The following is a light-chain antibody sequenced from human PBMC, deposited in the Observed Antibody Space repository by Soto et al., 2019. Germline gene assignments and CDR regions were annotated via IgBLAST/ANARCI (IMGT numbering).Light chain of an antibody. V-gene: IGKV3-20*01. J-gene: IGKJ1*01. CDR3: QQYGSSGT. Sequence: EIVLTQSPGTLSLSPGERATLSCRPSQSVNSAYLAWYQQQPGQAPRLLIYGASNRATGIPDRFSGSGSGTDFTLTIRRLEPEDFAVYYCQQYGSSGTFGQGTKVDIK. CDR2: GAS. CDR1: QSVNSAY.